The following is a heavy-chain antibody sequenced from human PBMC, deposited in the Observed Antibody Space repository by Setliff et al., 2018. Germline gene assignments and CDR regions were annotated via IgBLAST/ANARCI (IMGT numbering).Heavy chain of an antibody. J-gene: IGHJ5*02. CDR1: GFTFKTYE. D-gene: IGHD3-3*01. CDR2: THTDGITI. V-gene: IGHV3-48*03. Sequence: PGGSLRLSCEASGFTFKTYEMIWVRQAPGKGLERVSKTHTDGITIYSDSVKGRFTISRDNAKNSLSLQMNGLRAEDTSVYYCARDVFDFRTGQGGPWGQGTRVTVSS. CDR3: ARDVFDFRTGQGGP.